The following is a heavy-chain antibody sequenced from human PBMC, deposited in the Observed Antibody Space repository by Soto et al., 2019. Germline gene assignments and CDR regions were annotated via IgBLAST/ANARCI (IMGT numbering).Heavy chain of an antibody. Sequence: PGGSLRLSCAASGFTFGDYYMSWVRQAPGKGLEWASYISSSGTTIYYADSVKGRFTISRDNAKNSLYLQMNSLRAEDTAVYYCARDTAFIASGLFDPWGQGTPVTVSS. CDR2: ISSSGTTI. CDR3: ARDTAFIASGLFDP. CDR1: GFTFGDYY. V-gene: IGHV3-11*01. D-gene: IGHD3-22*01. J-gene: IGHJ5*02.